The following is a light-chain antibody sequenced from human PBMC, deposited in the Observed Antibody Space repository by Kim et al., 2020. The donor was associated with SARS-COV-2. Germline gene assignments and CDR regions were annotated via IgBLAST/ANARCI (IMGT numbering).Light chain of an antibody. V-gene: IGLV1-40*01. CDR2: VNN. Sequence: QRVTSSCTGSSSNIGAGYDVHWYQQLPGTAPKLLIYVNNNRPSGVPDRFSGSKSGTSASLAITGLQAEDEADYYCQSYDSSLSGGVFGGGTQLTVL. CDR1: SSNIGAGYD. CDR3: QSYDSSLSGGV. J-gene: IGLJ3*02.